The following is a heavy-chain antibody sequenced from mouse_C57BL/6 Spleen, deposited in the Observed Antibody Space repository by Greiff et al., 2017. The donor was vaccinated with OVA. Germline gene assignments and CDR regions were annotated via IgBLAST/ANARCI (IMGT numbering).Heavy chain of an antibody. CDR3: VRHIYYDYDDYAMDY. CDR1: GFSFNTYA. D-gene: IGHD2-4*01. V-gene: IGHV10-1*01. CDR2: IRSKSNNYAT. J-gene: IGHJ4*01. Sequence: DVMLVESGGGLVQPKGSLKLSCAASGFSFNTYAMNWVRQAPGKGLEWVARIRSKSNNYATYYADSVKDRFTISRDDSESMLYLQMNNLKTEDTAMYYCVRHIYYDYDDYAMDYWGQGTSVTVSS.